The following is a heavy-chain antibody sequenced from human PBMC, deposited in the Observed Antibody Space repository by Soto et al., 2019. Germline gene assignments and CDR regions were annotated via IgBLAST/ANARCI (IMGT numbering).Heavy chain of an antibody. Sequence: VGSLRLSCAASGFTFSSYSMNWVRQAPGKGLEWVSSISSSSSYIYYADSVKGRFTISRDNAKNSLYLQMNSLRAEDTAVYYCASFLDIVVVPAATPPYYYYGMDVWGQGTTVTVSS. CDR2: ISSSSSYI. J-gene: IGHJ6*02. V-gene: IGHV3-21*01. CDR3: ASFLDIVVVPAATPPYYYYGMDV. CDR1: GFTFSSYS. D-gene: IGHD2-2*01.